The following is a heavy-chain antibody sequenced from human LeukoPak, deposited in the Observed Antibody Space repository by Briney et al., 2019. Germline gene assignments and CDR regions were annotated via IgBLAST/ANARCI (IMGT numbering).Heavy chain of an antibody. V-gene: IGHV3-74*01. CDR2: MDSVGNSR. CDR3: GRGKLPGTVTD. D-gene: IGHD4-17*01. CDR1: GFTFSSYE. J-gene: IGHJ4*02. Sequence: GGSLRLSCAASGFTFSSYEMNWVRQAPGKGLVWVSGMDSVGNSRNYADAVKGRFTISRDNAKNTMYLQMNSLRVEDTAVYYCGRGKLPGTVTDWGQGTPVTVSS.